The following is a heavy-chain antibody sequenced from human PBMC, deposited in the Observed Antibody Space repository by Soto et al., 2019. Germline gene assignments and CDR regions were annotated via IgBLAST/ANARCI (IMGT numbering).Heavy chain of an antibody. V-gene: IGHV2-5*02. Sequence: GSGPTLVNPTQTLTLTCTFSGFSLSTSGVGVGWIRQPPGKALEWLALIYWDDDKRYSPSLKSRLTITKDTSKNQVVLTMTNMDPVDTATYYCAHCPRNYDFWSGYSCPFDYWGQGTLVTVSS. CDR2: IYWDDDK. CDR1: GFSLSTSGVG. D-gene: IGHD3-3*01. J-gene: IGHJ4*02. CDR3: AHCPRNYDFWSGYSCPFDY.